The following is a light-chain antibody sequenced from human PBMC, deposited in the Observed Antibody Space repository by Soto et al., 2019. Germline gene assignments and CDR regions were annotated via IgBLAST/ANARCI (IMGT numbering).Light chain of an antibody. CDR2: RNN. V-gene: IGLV1-47*01. J-gene: IGLJ1*01. CDR3: SAWDDSLSGLV. Sequence: QSVLTQPPSASGTPGQRVTISCSGSSSNIGNHYVYWYQQLPGTAPKLLIYRNNHSPSGAPDRFSGSKSGTSASLAISGIRSEDEVDYYCSAWDDSLSGLVFGAGTKLTFL. CDR1: SSNIGNHY.